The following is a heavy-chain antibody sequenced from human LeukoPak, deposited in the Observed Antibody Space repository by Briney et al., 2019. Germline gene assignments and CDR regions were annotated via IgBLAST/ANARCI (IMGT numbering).Heavy chain of an antibody. CDR1: GYTLTELS. V-gene: IGHV1-24*01. D-gene: IGHD3-22*01. CDR3: ARGGNYYDSSGYYPYFDY. Sequence: ASVKVSCKVSGYTLTELSIHWVRQAPGKGLEWMGGFDPEDGETIYAQKFQGRVTMTRDTSTSTVYMELSSLRSEDTAAYYCARGGNYYDSSGYYPYFDYWGQGTLVTVSS. CDR2: FDPEDGET. J-gene: IGHJ4*02.